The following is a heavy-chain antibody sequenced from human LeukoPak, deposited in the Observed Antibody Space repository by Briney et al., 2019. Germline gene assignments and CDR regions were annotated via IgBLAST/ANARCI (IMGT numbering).Heavy chain of an antibody. V-gene: IGHV3-64*01. CDR2: ISSNGGST. CDR1: GFTFSSYA. D-gene: IGHD5-24*01. CDR3: ARGERWLTSHNAFDI. J-gene: IGHJ3*02. Sequence: GGSLRLSCAASGFTFSSYAMHWVRQAPGKGLEYVSAISSNGGSTNYANSVKGRFTISRDNSKNTLYLQMGSLRAEDMAVYYCARGERWLTSHNAFDIWGQGTMVIVSS.